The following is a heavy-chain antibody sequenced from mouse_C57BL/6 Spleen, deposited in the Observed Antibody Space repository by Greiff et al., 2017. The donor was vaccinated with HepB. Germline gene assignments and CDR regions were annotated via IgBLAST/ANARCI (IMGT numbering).Heavy chain of an antibody. CDR3: ARGYYYGSSPYAMDY. CDR1: GFSINSDCY. V-gene: IGHV3-3*01. Sequence: VQLKESGPSLVRPSQTLSLTCTVTGFSINSDCYWIWIRQFPGNNLEYIGYTFYSGITYYNPSLESRTYITRDTSKNQFSLKLSSVTTEDTATYYCARGYYYGSSPYAMDYWGQGTSVTVSS. CDR2: TFYSGIT. D-gene: IGHD1-1*01. J-gene: IGHJ4*01.